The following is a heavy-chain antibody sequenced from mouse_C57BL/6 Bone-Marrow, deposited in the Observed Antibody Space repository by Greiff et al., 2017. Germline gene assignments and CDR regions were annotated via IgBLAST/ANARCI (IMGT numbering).Heavy chain of an antibody. J-gene: IGHJ4*01. Sequence: QVHVKQPGAELVKPGASVKLSCKASGYTFTSYWMHWVKQRPGRGLEWIGRIDPNSGGTKYNDKFKSKATLTVDKPSSPAYMQLSSLTSEDSSVYYCARRGRDAMDYWGQGTSVTVSS. D-gene: IGHD1-1*01. CDR2: IDPNSGGT. V-gene: IGHV1-72*01. CDR3: ARRGRDAMDY. CDR1: GYTFTSYW.